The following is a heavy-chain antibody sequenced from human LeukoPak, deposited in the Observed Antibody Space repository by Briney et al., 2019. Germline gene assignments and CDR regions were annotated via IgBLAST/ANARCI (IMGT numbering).Heavy chain of an antibody. D-gene: IGHD2-8*01. CDR3: SRTKMSPYSYYGMDV. CDR1: GFSFSDYE. CDR2: ISSSGSTM. Sequence: GGSLRLSCTASGFSFSDYEMNWVRQAPGMRLEWVAFISSSGSTMYYADSVRGRFTLSRDSAKTSPFLQMNSLRAEDTAVYYCSRTKMSPYSYYGMDVWGRGTTVTVSS. J-gene: IGHJ6*02. V-gene: IGHV3-48*03.